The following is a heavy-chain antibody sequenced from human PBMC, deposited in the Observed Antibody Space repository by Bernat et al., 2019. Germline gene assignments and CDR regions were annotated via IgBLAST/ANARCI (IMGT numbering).Heavy chain of an antibody. CDR3: AHSGITFGGVIVRFDY. Sequence: QITLKESGPTLVKPTQTLTLTCTFSGFSLSTSGVGVGWIRQPPGKALEWLALIYWDDDKRYSPSLKSRLTITKDTSKNQVVITMTSMDPVDTATYYCAHSGITFGGVIVRFDYWGQGTLVTVSS. CDR1: GFSLSTSGVG. J-gene: IGHJ4*02. V-gene: IGHV2-5*02. CDR2: IYWDDDK. D-gene: IGHD3-16*02.